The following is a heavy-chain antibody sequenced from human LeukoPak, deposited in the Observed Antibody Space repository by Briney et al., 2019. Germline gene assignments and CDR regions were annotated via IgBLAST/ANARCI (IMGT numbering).Heavy chain of an antibody. Sequence: PGGSLRLSCAASGFTFSSYAIHWVRQAPGKGLEWVAIIWYDGSKTYYAESVKGRFTISRDNSKNTLYLQMNSLRAEDTAVYYCATKFLYPLDVWGQGTTVTVSS. J-gene: IGHJ6*02. CDR2: IWYDGSKT. CDR1: GFTFSSYA. V-gene: IGHV3-33*01. CDR3: ATKFLYPLDV. D-gene: IGHD2-2*02.